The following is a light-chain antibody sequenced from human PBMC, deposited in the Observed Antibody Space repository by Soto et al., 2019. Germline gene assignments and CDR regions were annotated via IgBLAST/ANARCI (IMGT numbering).Light chain of an antibody. J-gene: IGLJ1*01. Sequence: QSVLTQPASLSGSPGQSITISCTGTSSDVGAYNYVSWYQHHPGKAPKLIIYDVSDRPSGVSNRFSASKSGNTASLTISGLQAEDEADYYCSSYTSSNTEVFGTGTKVTVL. V-gene: IGLV2-14*03. CDR1: SSDVGAYNY. CDR3: SSYTSSNTEV. CDR2: DVS.